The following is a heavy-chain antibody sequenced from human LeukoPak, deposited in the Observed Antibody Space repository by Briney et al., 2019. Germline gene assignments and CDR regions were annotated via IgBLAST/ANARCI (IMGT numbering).Heavy chain of an antibody. CDR2: ISAYNGNT. V-gene: IGHV1-18*01. CDR3: ARMEDSYGHFDY. Sequence: GASVKVSCKASGYTFTSYAMNWVRQAPGQGLEWMGWISAYNGNTNYAQKLQGRVTMTTDTSTSTAYMELRSLRSDDTAVYYCARMEDSYGHFDYWGQGTLVTVSS. J-gene: IGHJ4*02. CDR1: GYTFTSYA. D-gene: IGHD5-18*01.